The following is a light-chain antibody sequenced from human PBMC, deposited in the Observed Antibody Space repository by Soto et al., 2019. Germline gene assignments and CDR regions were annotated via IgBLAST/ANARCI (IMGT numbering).Light chain of an antibody. Sequence: QSVLTQPPSASGSPGQSVTISCTGTSSDVGGYNYVSWYQRHPGKAPKLMIYEVTKRPSGVPDRFSGSKSGNTASLTVSGLQAEDEADYYCSSYAGSRYVFGTGTKVTVL. CDR3: SSYAGSRYV. CDR2: EVT. V-gene: IGLV2-8*01. J-gene: IGLJ1*01. CDR1: SSDVGGYNY.